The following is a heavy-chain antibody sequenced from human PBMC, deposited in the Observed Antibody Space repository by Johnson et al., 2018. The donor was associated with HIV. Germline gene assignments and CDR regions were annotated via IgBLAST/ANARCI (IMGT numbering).Heavy chain of an antibody. J-gene: IGHJ3*02. D-gene: IGHD3-3*01. CDR2: ISYDGSNK. CDR3: ASRGVFRWNAFDI. CDR1: GFTFSSYA. Sequence: QVQLVESGGGLVQPGGSLRLSCAASGFTFSSYAMHWVRQAPGKGLEWVAVISYDGSNKYYADSVKGRFTISRDNSKNKLYLQMGSLRAEDTAVYYCASRGVFRWNAFDIWGQGTMVTVSS. V-gene: IGHV3-30*14.